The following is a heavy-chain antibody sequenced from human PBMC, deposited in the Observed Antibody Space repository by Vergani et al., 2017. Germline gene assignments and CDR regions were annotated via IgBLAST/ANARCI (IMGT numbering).Heavy chain of an antibody. CDR1: GGPISSGDYY. Sequence: QVQLQESGPGLVKPPQTLSLTCTVSGGPISSGDYYWSWIRQPPGKGLEWIGYIYYSGSTYYNPSLKSRVTISVDTSKNQLSLKLSSVTAADTAVYYCARVWLLLNWFDPWGQGTLVTVSS. CDR3: ARVWLLLNWFDP. D-gene: IGHD2-15*01. J-gene: IGHJ5*02. CDR2: IYYSGST. V-gene: IGHV4-30-4*08.